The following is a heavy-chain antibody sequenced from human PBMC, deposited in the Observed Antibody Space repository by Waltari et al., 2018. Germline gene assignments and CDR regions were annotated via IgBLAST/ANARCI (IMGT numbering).Heavy chain of an antibody. Sequence: QVQLQESGPGLVKPSETLSLSCTVFGGSINTDYWSWLRQPAGKGLEWIGRIHRSGTTNYSPSLKSRVIMSIDTSKNQFSLKLTSVTAADTAVYYGARGHDYTATLKRTFDIWGRGTVVTVSS. V-gene: IGHV4-4*07. CDR2: IHRSGTT. J-gene: IGHJ3*02. CDR1: GGSINTDY. D-gene: IGHD2-15*01. CDR3: ARGHDYTATLKRTFDI.